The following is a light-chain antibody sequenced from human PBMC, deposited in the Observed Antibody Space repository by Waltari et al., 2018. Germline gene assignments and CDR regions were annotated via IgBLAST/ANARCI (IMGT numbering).Light chain of an antibody. CDR3: QHHTNWLWT. CDR2: GAS. Sequence: ERVVTQYPATLSLSPGERATLSCRASQNVTSNLAWYQQKPGQAPRLLMYGASTRAADIPARFSGSGSGTDFTLTISSLQSEDFAVYYCQHHTNWLWTFGQGTRVEI. CDR1: QNVTSN. V-gene: IGKV3-15*01. J-gene: IGKJ1*01.